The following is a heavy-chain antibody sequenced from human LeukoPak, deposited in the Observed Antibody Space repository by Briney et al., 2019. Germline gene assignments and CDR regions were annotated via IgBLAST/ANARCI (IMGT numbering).Heavy chain of an antibody. J-gene: IGHJ4*02. Sequence: PSETLSLTCTVSGGSISSYYWSWIRQPPGKGLEWIGYIYYSGSTNYNPPLKSRVTISVDTSNNQFSLKLSSVTAADTAVYYCARSFRSYDVLTGLDYWGQGTLVTVSS. CDR3: ARSFRSYDVLTGLDY. V-gene: IGHV4-59*01. CDR2: IYYSGST. CDR1: GGSISSYY. D-gene: IGHD3-9*01.